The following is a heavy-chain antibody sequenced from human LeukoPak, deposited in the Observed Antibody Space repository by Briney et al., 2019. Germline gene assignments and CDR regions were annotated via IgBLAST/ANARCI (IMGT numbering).Heavy chain of an antibody. D-gene: IGHD2-8*02. CDR1: SGSISSGGFY. CDR2: VYYTGTA. CDR3: ARMRWCMDFDY. V-gene: IGHV4-39*07. Sequence: PSETLSLTCIVSSGSISSGGFYWGWIRQSPEKGLEWIGTVYYTGTAYYNPSLKSRVTISVDTSKNQFSLKLSSVTAADTAVYYCARMRWCMDFDYWGQGTLVTVSS. J-gene: IGHJ4*02.